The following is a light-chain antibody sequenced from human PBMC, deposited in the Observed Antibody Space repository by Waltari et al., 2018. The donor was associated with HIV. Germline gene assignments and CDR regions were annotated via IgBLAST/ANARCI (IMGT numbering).Light chain of an antibody. Sequence: DIRMTQSPPYVSASVGDRSTITCRSTQAIATWLAWYQQRPGKAPKHLIHGASNLQGGVPSRFRGSGSGTTFTLTVTNLQPEDFAIYFCQQTNSFPITFGQGTRLDNK. V-gene: IGKV1D-12*01. CDR2: GAS. J-gene: IGKJ5*01. CDR1: QAIATW. CDR3: QQTNSFPIT.